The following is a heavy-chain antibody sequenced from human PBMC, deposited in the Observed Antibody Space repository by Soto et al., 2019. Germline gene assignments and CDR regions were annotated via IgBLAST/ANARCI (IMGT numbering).Heavy chain of an antibody. D-gene: IGHD6-19*01. CDR1: GYTFTSYD. V-gene: IGHV1-8*01. Sequence: GASVKVSCKASGYTFTSYDINWVRQATGQGLEWMGWMNPNSGNTGYAQKFQGRVTMTRNTSTSTAYMELSSLRSDDTAVYYCARRGYSSGWYWFDPWGQGTLVTVSS. CDR3: ARRGYSSGWYWFDP. CDR2: MNPNSGNT. J-gene: IGHJ5*02.